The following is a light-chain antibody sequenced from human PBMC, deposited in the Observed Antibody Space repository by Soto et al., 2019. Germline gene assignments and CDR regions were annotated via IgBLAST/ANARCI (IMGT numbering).Light chain of an antibody. CDR3: QTWGTGVVV. J-gene: IGLJ2*01. Sequence: QPVLTQSPSASASLGASVKLTCTLSSGHSNYAIAWHQQQPEKGPRYLMKLNSDGSHNKGDGLPDRFSGSSSGAERYLTISSLQSEDEADYYCQTWGTGVVVFGGGTKVTVL. CDR1: SGHSNYA. V-gene: IGLV4-69*01. CDR2: LNSDGSH.